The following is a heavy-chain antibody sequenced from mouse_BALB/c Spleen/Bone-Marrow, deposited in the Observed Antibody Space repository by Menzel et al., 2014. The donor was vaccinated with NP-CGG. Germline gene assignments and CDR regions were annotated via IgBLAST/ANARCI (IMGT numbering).Heavy chain of an antibody. D-gene: IGHD2-4*01. CDR1: GFSSTSYG. J-gene: IGHJ3*01. CDR3: ARGLYYDYEFAY. Sequence: VQLVESGPGLVQPSQSLSITCTVSGFSSTSYGVHWVRQSPGKGLEWLGVIWSGGSTDYNAAFISRLSISKDNSKNQVFFKMNSLQANDTAIYYCARGLYYDYEFAYWGQGTLVTVSA. V-gene: IGHV2-2*02. CDR2: IWSGGST.